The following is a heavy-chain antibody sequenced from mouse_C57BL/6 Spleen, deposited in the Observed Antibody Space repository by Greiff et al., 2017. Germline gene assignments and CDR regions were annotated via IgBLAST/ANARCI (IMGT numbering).Heavy chain of an antibody. CDR3: TRRGSSRYYFDY. Sequence: QVQLQQSGAELVRPGTSVKVSCKASGYAFTNYLIEWVKQRPGQGLEWIGVINPGSGGTNYNEKFKGKAILTADKSSSTAYMELRSLTSEDSAVYYCTRRGSSRYYFDYWGQGTTLTVSS. V-gene: IGHV1-54*01. J-gene: IGHJ2*01. CDR2: INPGSGGT. D-gene: IGHD1-1*01. CDR1: GYAFTNYL.